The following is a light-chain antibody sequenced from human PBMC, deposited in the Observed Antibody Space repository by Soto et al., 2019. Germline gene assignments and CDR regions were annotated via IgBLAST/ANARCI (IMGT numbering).Light chain of an antibody. CDR1: QNVNNR. V-gene: IGKV3-15*01. Sequence: RVMTQSPAMLSVSPGERATLSCRASQNVNNRLAWYQQKAGQPPRLLIYGASTRAAGIPARFSGSGSGTEFTLTISSLQSEDFAVYYCQHFNSWPLLFGQGTKV. CDR3: QHFNSWPLL. CDR2: GAS. J-gene: IGKJ1*01.